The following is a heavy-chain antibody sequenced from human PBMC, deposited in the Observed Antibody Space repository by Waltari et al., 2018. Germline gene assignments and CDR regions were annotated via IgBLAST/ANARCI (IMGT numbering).Heavy chain of an antibody. D-gene: IGHD1-1*01. CDR2: MSPDGGLS. CDR1: GFTFSTYV. CDR3: ARDPLPGPPDFFDY. V-gene: IGHV3-30*01. Sequence: QPGRSLRLSCAASGFTFSTYVVHWVRQAPGKGLEWLAVMSPDGGLSYYADSVKGRFTISRDNSRNTLFLQMNGLRPDDTAVYFCARDPLPGPPDFFDYWGQGTLVSVSS. J-gene: IGHJ4*02.